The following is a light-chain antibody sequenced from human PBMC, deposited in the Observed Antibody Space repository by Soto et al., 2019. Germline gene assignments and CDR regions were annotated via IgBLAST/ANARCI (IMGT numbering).Light chain of an antibody. J-gene: IGKJ1*01. CDR1: QSVSTNY. CDR3: QQYGSSGT. Sequence: EIVLTQSPGTLSLSPGERATLSCRASQSVSTNYLAWYQQKPGQAPRLLIYGASNRATGIPDRFSGSGSGTDFTLTISSLEPEAFAVYYCQQYGSSGTFGQGTKVDMK. CDR2: GAS. V-gene: IGKV3-20*01.